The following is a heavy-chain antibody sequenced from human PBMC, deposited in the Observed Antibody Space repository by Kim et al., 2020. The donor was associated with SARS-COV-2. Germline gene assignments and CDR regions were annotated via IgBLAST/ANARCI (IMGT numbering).Heavy chain of an antibody. J-gene: IGHJ6*02. D-gene: IGHD5-12*01. V-gene: IGHV1-69*01. Sequence: AQKFQGRVTITADESTSTAYMYLSSLRSEDTAVYYCARGRRDGYIYGMNVWGQGTTVTVSS. CDR3: ARGRRDGYIYGMNV.